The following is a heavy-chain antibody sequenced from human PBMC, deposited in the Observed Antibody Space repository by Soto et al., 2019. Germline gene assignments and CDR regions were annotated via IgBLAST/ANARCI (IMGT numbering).Heavy chain of an antibody. CDR1: GGSFSGYY. D-gene: IGHD3-16*02. CDR3: ARVRDDYVWGSYRLYYFDY. CDR2: INHSGGT. V-gene: IGHV4-34*01. J-gene: IGHJ4*02. Sequence: SETLSLTCAVYGGSFSGYYWSWIRQPPGKGLEWIGEINHSGGTNYNPSLKSRVTISVDTSKNQFSLKLSSVTAADTAVYYCARVRDDYVWGSYRLYYFDYWGQGTLVTVSS.